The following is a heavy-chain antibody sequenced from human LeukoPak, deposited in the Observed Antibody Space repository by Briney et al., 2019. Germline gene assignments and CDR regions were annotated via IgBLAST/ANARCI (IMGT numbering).Heavy chain of an antibody. Sequence: SETLSLTCTLSGGSISSSSYYWGWIRQPPGKRLEWIGSIYYSGSTYYNPSLKSRVTISVDTSTNQFSLKLSSVTAAATAVYYCARRVLLWFGEFQYYYYYMDVWGKGTTVTVSS. CDR2: IYYSGST. J-gene: IGHJ6*03. CDR3: ARRVLLWFGEFQYYYYYMDV. V-gene: IGHV4-39*01. D-gene: IGHD3-10*01. CDR1: GGSISSSSYY.